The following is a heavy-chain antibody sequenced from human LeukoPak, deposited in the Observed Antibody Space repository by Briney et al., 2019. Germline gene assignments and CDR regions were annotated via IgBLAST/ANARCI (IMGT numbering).Heavy chain of an antibody. Sequence: GESLRISCKGSGYSFTSYWISWVRQMPGKGLEWMGRIDPSDSYTNYSPSFQDHVTISADKSISTAYLQWSSLKASDTAMYYCATIGYCSGGSCYPAPPHFDYWGQGTLVTVSS. CDR2: IDPSDSYT. J-gene: IGHJ4*02. CDR1: GYSFTSYW. V-gene: IGHV5-10-1*01. D-gene: IGHD2-15*01. CDR3: ATIGYCSGGSCYPAPPHFDY.